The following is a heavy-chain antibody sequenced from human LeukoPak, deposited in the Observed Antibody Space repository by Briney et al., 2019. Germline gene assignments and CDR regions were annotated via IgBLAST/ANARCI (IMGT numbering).Heavy chain of an antibody. D-gene: IGHD3-10*01. CDR3: AREPYGSGTFDY. CDR2: INHSGST. Sequence: SETLSLTCAVYGGSFSGYYWSWIRQPPGKGLEWIGEINHSGSTNYNPSLKSRVTISLDTSKNQFSLKLSSVTAADTAEYYCAREPYGSGTFDYWGQGTLVTVSA. CDR1: GGSFSGYY. J-gene: IGHJ4*02. V-gene: IGHV4-34*01.